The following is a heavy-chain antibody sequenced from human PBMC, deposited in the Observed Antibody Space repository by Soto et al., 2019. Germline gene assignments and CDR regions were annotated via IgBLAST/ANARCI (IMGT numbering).Heavy chain of an antibody. J-gene: IGHJ6*02. V-gene: IGHV1-69*12. CDR1: GGTFSTYA. Sequence: QVQLVQSGAEVKKPGSSVKVSCKSSGGTFSTYAISWVRQAPGQGLEWMGGIIPIFGTANYAQKFQGRVTITADESTTTAYMERISLSSEDTAVYYCARDEMVVATGSRTWHYYYGMDVWGQGTTVTVSS. CDR2: IIPIFGTA. D-gene: IGHD2-15*01. CDR3: ARDEMVVATGSRTWHYYYGMDV.